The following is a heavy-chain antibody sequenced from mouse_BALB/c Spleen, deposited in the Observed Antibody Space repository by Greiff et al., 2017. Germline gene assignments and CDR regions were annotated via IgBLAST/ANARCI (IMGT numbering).Heavy chain of an antibody. D-gene: IGHD3-1*01. V-gene: IGHV5-17*02. Sequence: EVKVVESGGGLVQPGGSRKLSCAASGFTFSSFGMHWVRQAPEKGLEWVAYISSGGSYTYYPDSVKGRFTISRDNAKNTLYLQMSSLRSEDTAMYYCARTELGFAMDYWGQGTSVTVSS. J-gene: IGHJ4*01. CDR1: GFTFSSFG. CDR2: ISSGGSYT. CDR3: ARTELGFAMDY.